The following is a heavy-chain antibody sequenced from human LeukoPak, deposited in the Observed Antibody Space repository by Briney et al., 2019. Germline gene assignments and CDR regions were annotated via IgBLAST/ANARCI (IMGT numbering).Heavy chain of an antibody. V-gene: IGHV3-74*01. CDR1: GFTFSSYW. Sequence: GRSLRLSCAASGFTFSSYWMHWVRQTPGGGPVWVSRISTDGRNTGYADSVKGRFTISRDNAKNTLYLQRTGQRADDAAVYYCARDGLQLAFDCWGQGTLVTVSS. J-gene: IGHJ4*02. CDR2: ISTDGRNT. CDR3: ARDGLQLAFDC. D-gene: IGHD6-13*01.